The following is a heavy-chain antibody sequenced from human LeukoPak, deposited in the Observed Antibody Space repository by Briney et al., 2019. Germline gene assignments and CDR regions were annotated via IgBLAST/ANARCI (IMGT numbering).Heavy chain of an antibody. V-gene: IGHV4-34*01. CDR1: GGSFSGYC. CDR3: ARGGYSYGYNWFDP. D-gene: IGHD5-18*01. CDR2: INHSGST. J-gene: IGHJ5*02. Sequence: SETLSLTCAVYGGSFSGYCWSWIRQPPGKGLEWIGEINHSGSTNYNPSLKSRVTISVDTSKNQFSLKLSSVTAADTAVYYCARGGYSYGYNWFDPWGQGTLVTVSS.